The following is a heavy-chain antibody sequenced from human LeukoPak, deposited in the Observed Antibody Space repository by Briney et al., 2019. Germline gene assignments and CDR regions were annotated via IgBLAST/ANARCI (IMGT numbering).Heavy chain of an antibody. CDR1: GGSISSYY. Sequence: SETLSLTCTVSGGSISSYYWSWIRQPPGKGLEWIGYIYYSGGTNYNPSLKSRVTISVDTSKNQFSLKLSSVTAADTAVYYCAREVYDITPDNWFDPWGQGTLVTVSS. CDR3: AREVYDITPDNWFDP. J-gene: IGHJ5*02. V-gene: IGHV4-59*01. CDR2: IYYSGGT. D-gene: IGHD3-9*01.